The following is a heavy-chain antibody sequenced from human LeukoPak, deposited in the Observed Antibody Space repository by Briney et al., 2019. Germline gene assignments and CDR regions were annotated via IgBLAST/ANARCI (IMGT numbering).Heavy chain of an antibody. CDR1: GGSVSSGSYY. J-gene: IGHJ4*02. V-gene: IGHV4-61*01. Sequence: PSETLSLTCTVSGGSVSSGSYYWSWIRQPPGKGLEWIGYIYYSGSTNYNPSLKSRVTISVDTSTNQFSLKLSSATAADTAVYYCARDLHYFDYWGQGTLVTVSS. CDR3: ARDLHYFDY. CDR2: IYYSGST.